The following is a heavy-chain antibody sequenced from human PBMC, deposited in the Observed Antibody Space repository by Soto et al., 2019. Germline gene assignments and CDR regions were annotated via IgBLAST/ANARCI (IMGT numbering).Heavy chain of an antibody. V-gene: IGHV4-59*01. CDR1: GVSITDYY. J-gene: IGHJ5*02. CDR2: VWYTGIT. CDR3: ARGGFDDFWSGYPGRWFDP. Sequence: SETLSLTCAVSGVSITDYYWTWIRQAPGKGLEWIGFVWYTGITNYNPSLKNRVTLAVDMSKNQFSLKLSPVTAADTAVYYCARGGFDDFWSGYPGRWFDPWGQGTLVTVS. D-gene: IGHD3-3*01.